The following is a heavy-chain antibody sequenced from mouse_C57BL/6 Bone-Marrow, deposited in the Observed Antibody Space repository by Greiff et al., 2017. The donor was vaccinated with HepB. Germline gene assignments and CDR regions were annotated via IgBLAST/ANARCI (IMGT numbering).Heavy chain of an antibody. D-gene: IGHD2-10*01. Sequence: QVQLQQSGAELARPGASVKLSCKASGYTFTSYGISWVKQRTGQGLEWIGEIYPRSGNTYYNEKFKGKATLTADKSSSTAYMELRSLTSEDSAVYFCASPYNWGQGTTLTVSS. CDR3: ASPYN. CDR1: GYTFTSYG. CDR2: IYPRSGNT. J-gene: IGHJ2*01. V-gene: IGHV1-81*01.